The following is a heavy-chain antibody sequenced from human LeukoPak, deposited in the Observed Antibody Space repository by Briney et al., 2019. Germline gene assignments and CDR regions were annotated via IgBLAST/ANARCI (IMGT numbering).Heavy chain of an antibody. CDR1: GGSISSSTYY. CDR3: ARVERYHEYFQD. Sequence: SETLSLTCTVSGGSISSSTYYWGWIRQPPGKGLEWIGSIYYSGSTYSNPSLKSRLTISEDKSKNQFSLKLSSVTAADTAVYFCARVERYHEYFQDWGQGTLVIVSS. CDR2: IYYSGST. J-gene: IGHJ1*01. D-gene: IGHD3-3*01. V-gene: IGHV4-39*07.